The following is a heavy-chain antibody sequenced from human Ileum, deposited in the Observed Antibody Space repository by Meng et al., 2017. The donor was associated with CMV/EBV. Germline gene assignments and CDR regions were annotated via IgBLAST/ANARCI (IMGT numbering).Heavy chain of an antibody. D-gene: IGHD2-15*01. CDR2: IYYSGST. V-gene: IGHV4-61*01. J-gene: IGHJ4*02. Sequence: VSSGSHYWNWMRQAPGKGLEWIGDIYYSGSTNYNPTLKSRVTISVDTSKNQFSLKLSSVTAADTAVYYCARDRGYCSGGSCQAGSDYWGQGTLVTVSS. CDR3: ARDRGYCSGGSCQAGSDY. CDR1: VSSGSHY.